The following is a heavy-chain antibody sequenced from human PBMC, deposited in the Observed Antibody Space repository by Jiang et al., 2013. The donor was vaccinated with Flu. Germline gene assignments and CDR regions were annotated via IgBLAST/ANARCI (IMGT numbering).Heavy chain of an antibody. J-gene: IGHJ4*02. CDR1: GFTFRAYS. V-gene: IGHV3-30*04. Sequence: GGVVQPGRSLRLSCTASGFTFRAYSMHWVRQAPGKGPEWVAVISSDGSNRYYADSVNGRITISRDNSKNTVYLHMNSLRVGDTAIYYCARDKVNCFDSWGPGTLVTVSS. CDR3: ARDKVNCFDS. CDR2: ISSDGSNR.